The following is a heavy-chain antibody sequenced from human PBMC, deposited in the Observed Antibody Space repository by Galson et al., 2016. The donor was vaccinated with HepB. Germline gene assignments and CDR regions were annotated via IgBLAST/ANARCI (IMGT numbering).Heavy chain of an antibody. D-gene: IGHD2-21*01. Sequence: SLRLSCAGSGFDFRNHDIHWVRQAPGKGLEWVAVISYDGNQKEYVDSVEGRFIISRDDSKNTVYLQINSLRTDDTGMFYCARDLPTDEVSCGGLCPPAYWGQGTRVTVSS. CDR2: ISYDGNQK. J-gene: IGHJ4*02. CDR3: ARDLPTDEVSCGGLCPPAY. V-gene: IGHV3-30*03. CDR1: GFDFRNHD.